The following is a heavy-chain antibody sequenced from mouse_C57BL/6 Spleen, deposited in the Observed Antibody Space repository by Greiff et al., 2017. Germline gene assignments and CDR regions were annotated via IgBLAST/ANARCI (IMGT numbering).Heavy chain of an antibody. CDR3: ARKGVYDYQYYFDY. Sequence: EVKLMESGPVLVKPGASVKMSCKASGYTFTDYYMNWVKQSHGKSLEWIGVINPYNGGTSYNQKFKGKATLTVDKSSSTAYMELNSLTSEDSAVYYCARKGVYDYQYYFDYWGQGTTLTVSS. J-gene: IGHJ2*01. CDR2: INPYNGGT. V-gene: IGHV1-19*01. D-gene: IGHD2-4*01. CDR1: GYTFTDYY.